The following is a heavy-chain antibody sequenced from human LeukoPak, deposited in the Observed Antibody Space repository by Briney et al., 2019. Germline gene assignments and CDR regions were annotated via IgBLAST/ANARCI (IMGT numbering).Heavy chain of an antibody. CDR3: ARATVTPRHRGRPDAFDI. Sequence: GESLQISCSGSGYSFPHYWIGWVRQMPGRGLEWVAIIYPADSDIIYSPSFQGQVTISADTSTNTAYLQWSSLKASDTGLYFCARATVTPRHRGRPDAFDIWGQGTMVSVFS. J-gene: IGHJ3*02. CDR1: GYSFPHYW. V-gene: IGHV5-51*01. CDR2: IYPADSDI. D-gene: IGHD4-17*01.